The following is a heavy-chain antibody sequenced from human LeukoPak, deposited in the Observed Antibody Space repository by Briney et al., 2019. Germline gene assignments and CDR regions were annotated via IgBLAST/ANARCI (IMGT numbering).Heavy chain of an antibody. CDR3: ARTIQEEGRGYSYGYYVGAVWFDP. CDR2: ISAYNGNT. V-gene: IGHV1-18*01. CDR1: GYTFTSYG. D-gene: IGHD5-18*01. Sequence: ASVKVSCKASGYTFTSYGISWVRQAPGQGLEGMGGISAYNGNTNYAQKRQGRVTMTTDTSTSTAYMELRSLRSDATAVYYCARTIQEEGRGYSYGYYVGAVWFDPWGQGTLVTVSS. J-gene: IGHJ5*02.